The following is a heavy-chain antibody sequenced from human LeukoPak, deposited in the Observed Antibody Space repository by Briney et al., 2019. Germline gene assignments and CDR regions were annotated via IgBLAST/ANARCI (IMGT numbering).Heavy chain of an antibody. V-gene: IGHV3-30*04. CDR1: GFTFSSYA. D-gene: IGHD3-10*01. CDR3: ATHELKDAFDI. CDR2: ISYDGSNK. J-gene: IGHJ3*02. Sequence: GGSLRLSCAASGFTFSSYAMHWVRQAPGKGLEWVAVISYDGSNKYYADSMKGRFTISRDNAKNSLYLQMNSLRAEDTAVYYCATHELKDAFDIWGQGTMVTVSS.